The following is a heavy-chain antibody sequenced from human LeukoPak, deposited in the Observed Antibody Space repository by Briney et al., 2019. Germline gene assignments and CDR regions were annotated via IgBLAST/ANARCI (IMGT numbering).Heavy chain of an antibody. CDR2: INHSGST. CDR3: ASSPIVVVPAAVSLFDY. V-gene: IGHV4-34*01. D-gene: IGHD2-2*01. Sequence: SETLSLTCAVYGGSFSGYYWSWIRQPPGRGLEWIGEINHSGSTNYNPSLKSRVTISVDTSKYQFSLKLSSVTAADTAVYYCASSPIVVVPAAVSLFDYWGQGTLVTVSS. J-gene: IGHJ4*02. CDR1: GGSFSGYY.